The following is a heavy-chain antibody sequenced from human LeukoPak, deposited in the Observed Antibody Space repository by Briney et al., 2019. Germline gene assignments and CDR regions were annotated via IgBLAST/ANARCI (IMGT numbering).Heavy chain of an antibody. J-gene: IGHJ4*02. V-gene: IGHV4-61*01. CDR3: ARSPVLDRNDWSFAD. CDR2: IYHRETT. D-gene: IGHD1-1*01. Sequence: PSETLSLTCTVSGGSISSYFSISTSYWRWIRQPPGKGLEWIGYIYHRETTNYNPSLKSRVTMSMDASKNQFSLKLSSVTAADTAVYYCARSPVLDRNDWSFADWGQGTLVTVSS. CDR1: GGSISSYFSISTSY.